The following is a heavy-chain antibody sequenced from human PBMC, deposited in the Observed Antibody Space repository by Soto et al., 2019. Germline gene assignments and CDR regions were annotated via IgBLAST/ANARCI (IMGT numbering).Heavy chain of an antibody. CDR3: ARVSDIVVVPAAIRGGTLDY. J-gene: IGHJ4*02. CDR2: IIPIFGTA. CDR1: GGTFSSYA. Sequence: QVQLVQSGAEVKKPGSSVKVSCKASGGTFSSYAISWVRQAPGQGLAWMGGIIPIFGTANYAQKFQGRVTITADESTSTAYMELSSLRSEDTAVYYCARVSDIVVVPAAIRGGTLDYWGQGTLVTVSS. D-gene: IGHD2-2*02. V-gene: IGHV1-69*01.